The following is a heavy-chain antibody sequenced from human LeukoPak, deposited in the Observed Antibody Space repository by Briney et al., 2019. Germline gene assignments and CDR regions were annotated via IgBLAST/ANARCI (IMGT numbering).Heavy chain of an antibody. V-gene: IGHV3-74*01. Sequence: PGGSLRLSCAASGVSFSTTWMHWVRQAPGKGLMWVSHVSSDGSRTYADSVKGRFTVSRDNNKDMVYLQMSSLRAEDTAVYYCARAGAYHFDNWGQGTLVTVSS. CDR1: GVSFSTTW. J-gene: IGHJ4*02. D-gene: IGHD3-16*01. CDR2: VSSDGSRT. CDR3: ARAGAYHFDN.